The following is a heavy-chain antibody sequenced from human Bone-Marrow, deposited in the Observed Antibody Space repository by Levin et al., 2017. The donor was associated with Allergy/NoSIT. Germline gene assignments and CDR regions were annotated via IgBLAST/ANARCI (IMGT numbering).Heavy chain of an antibody. CDR3: ARGGVLVVPAAISDPPRESYYYYGMDV. CDR2: MNPNSGNT. V-gene: IGHV1-8*01. D-gene: IGHD2-2*02. J-gene: IGHJ6*02. CDR1: GYTFTSYD. Sequence: ASVKVSCKASGYTFTSYDINWVRQATGQGLEWMGWMNPNSGNTGYAQKFQGRVTMTRNTSISTAYMELSSLRSEDTAVYYCARGGVLVVPAAISDPPRESYYYYGMDVWGQGTTVTVSS.